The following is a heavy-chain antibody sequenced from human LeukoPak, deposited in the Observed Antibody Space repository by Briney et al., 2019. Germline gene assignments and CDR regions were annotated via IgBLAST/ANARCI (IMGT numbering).Heavy chain of an antibody. V-gene: IGHV3-33*03. Sequence: GGSLRLSCAASGFTFSSYGMHWVRQAPGKGLERVAVIWYDGSNDYYADSVKGRFTISRDNSKNTLYLQMNSLRAEDTAVYYCVRSGTNYAPDCWGQGTQVTVSS. CDR1: GFTFSSYG. CDR2: IWYDGSND. J-gene: IGHJ4*02. D-gene: IGHD4/OR15-4a*01. CDR3: VRSGTNYAPDC.